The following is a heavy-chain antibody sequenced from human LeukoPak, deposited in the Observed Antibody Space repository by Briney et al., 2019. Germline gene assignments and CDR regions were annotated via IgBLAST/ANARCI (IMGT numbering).Heavy chain of an antibody. D-gene: IGHD3-9*01. J-gene: IGHJ4*02. CDR3: ARAVLRYFDWSYRFDY. Sequence: SETLSLTCAVYGGSFSGYYWSWIRQPPGKGLEWIGEINHSGSANYNPSLKSRVTISVDTSKNQFSLKLSSVTAADTAVYYCARAVLRYFDWSYRFDYWGQGTLVTVSS. CDR2: INHSGSA. V-gene: IGHV4-34*01. CDR1: GGSFSGYY.